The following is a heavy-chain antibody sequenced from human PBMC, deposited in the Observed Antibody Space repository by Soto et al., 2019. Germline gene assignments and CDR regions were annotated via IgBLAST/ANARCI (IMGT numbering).Heavy chain of an antibody. CDR2: IYYSGST. CDR1: GGSISSSSYY. CDR3: ARATYYYDSSGGRFDY. J-gene: IGHJ4*02. Sequence: LSLTCTVSGGSISSSSYYWGWIRQPPGKGLEWIGSIYYSGSTYYNPSLKSRVTISVDTSKNQFSLKLSSVTAADTAVYYCARATYYYDSSGGRFDYWGQGTLVTVSS. D-gene: IGHD3-22*01. V-gene: IGHV4-39*01.